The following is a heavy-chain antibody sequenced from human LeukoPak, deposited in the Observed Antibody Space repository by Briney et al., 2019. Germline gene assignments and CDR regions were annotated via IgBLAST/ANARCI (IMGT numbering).Heavy chain of an antibody. CDR3: ARRLLGYSSGWYYFDY. Sequence: PGGSLRLSCAASGFTVSSNYMSWVRQAPGKGLGWVSVIYSGGSTYYADSVKGRFTISRDNSKNTLYLQMNSLRAEDTAVYYCARRLLGYSSGWYYFDYWGQGTLVTVSS. CDR1: GFTVSSNY. D-gene: IGHD6-19*01. CDR2: IYSGGST. V-gene: IGHV3-53*01. J-gene: IGHJ4*02.